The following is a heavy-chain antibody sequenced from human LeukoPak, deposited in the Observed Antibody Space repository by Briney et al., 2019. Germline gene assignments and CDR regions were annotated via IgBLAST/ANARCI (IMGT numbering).Heavy chain of an antibody. CDR2: IYYSGST. CDR1: GGSISSYY. J-gene: IGHJ3*02. Sequence: PSETLSLTCTVSGGSISSYYWSWIRQPPGKGLEWIGYIYYSGSTNYNPSLKSRVAISVDTSKNQFSLKLSSVTAADTAVYYCARRVLRYFDWLPPYDAFDIWGQGTMVTVSS. V-gene: IGHV4-59*01. D-gene: IGHD3-9*01. CDR3: ARRVLRYFDWLPPYDAFDI.